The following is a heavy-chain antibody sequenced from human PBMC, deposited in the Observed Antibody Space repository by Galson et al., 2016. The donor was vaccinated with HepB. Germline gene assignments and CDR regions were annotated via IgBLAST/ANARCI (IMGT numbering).Heavy chain of an antibody. CDR2: ISYDGSLK. Sequence: SLRLSCAASEFPFSTYGMHWVRQAPGKGLEWVSAISYDGSLKYYADSVKGRFTISRDNSKNTLHLQMNSLRAEDTAVYYCARGSPQNSLRSGSFDFWGQGTRVTVSS. CDR1: EFPFSTYG. D-gene: IGHD5-12*01. V-gene: IGHV3-30*03. CDR3: ARGSPQNSLRSGSFDF. J-gene: IGHJ4*02.